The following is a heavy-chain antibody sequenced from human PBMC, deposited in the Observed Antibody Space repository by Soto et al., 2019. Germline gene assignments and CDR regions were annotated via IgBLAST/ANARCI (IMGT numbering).Heavy chain of an antibody. J-gene: IGHJ6*01. CDR3: ASVIVGSHYYYYGMDV. Sequence: GESLKISCKGSGFTFATSWIGWVRQMPGQGLEWMGIIYPGDSDTKYSPSFEGQVTMSVDKSINTAYLKWSSLKASDTAIYYCASVIVGSHYYYYGMDVWRQGTMVTVSS. V-gene: IGHV5-51*01. CDR1: GFTFATSW. CDR2: IYPGDSDT. D-gene: IGHD3-22*01.